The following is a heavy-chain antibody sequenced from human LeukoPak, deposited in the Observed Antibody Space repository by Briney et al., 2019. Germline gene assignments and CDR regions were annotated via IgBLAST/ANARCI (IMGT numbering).Heavy chain of an antibody. CDR3: AKDLVAAAAPFRFDP. V-gene: IGHV3-23*01. D-gene: IGHD6-13*01. CDR1: GFTFSSYA. Sequence: TGGSLRLSCAASGFTFSSYAMSWVRQAPGKGLEWVSAISGSGGSTYYADSVKGRFTISRDNSKNTLYLQMNSLRAEDTAVYYCAKDLVAAAAPFRFDPWGQGTLVTVSS. J-gene: IGHJ5*02. CDR2: ISGSGGST.